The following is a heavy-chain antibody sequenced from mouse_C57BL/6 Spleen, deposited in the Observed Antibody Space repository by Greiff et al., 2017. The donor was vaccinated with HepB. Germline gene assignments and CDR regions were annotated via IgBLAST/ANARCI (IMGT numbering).Heavy chain of an antibody. Sequence: QVQLQQPGPELVKPGASVKISCKASGYAFSSSWMNWVKQRPGKGLEWIGRIYPGDGDTNYNGKFKGKATLTADKSSSTAYMQLSSLTSEDSAVYFCARSLPFYAMDYWGQGTSVTVSS. CDR2: IYPGDGDT. V-gene: IGHV1-82*01. CDR3: ARSLPFYAMDY. CDR1: GYAFSSSW. J-gene: IGHJ4*01.